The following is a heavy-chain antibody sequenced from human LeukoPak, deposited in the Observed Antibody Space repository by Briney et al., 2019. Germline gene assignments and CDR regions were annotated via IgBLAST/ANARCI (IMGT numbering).Heavy chain of an antibody. D-gene: IGHD2-15*01. CDR1: GGSISSHTYY. CDR3: ARVVVPGWFDP. Sequence: SETLSLTCSVSGGSISSHTYYWGWIRQPPEKGLEWIGSIFYSGTTYYNPSLKSRVSILVDTSNNQFSLKLSSVTAADTAVYYCARVVVPGWFDPWGQGTLVTVSS. J-gene: IGHJ5*02. CDR2: IFYSGTT. V-gene: IGHV4-39*07.